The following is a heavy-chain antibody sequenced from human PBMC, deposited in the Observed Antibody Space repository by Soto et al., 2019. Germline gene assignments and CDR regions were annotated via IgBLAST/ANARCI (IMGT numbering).Heavy chain of an antibody. CDR2: IYHSGST. CDR3: AGGIAARTLGY. Sequence: QLQLQESGSGLVKPSQTLSLTCAVSGGSISSGGYSWSWIRQPPGKGLEWIGYIYHSGSTYYNPSLNSRVTISVDWSNNQFSLKLSSVTAADTAVYYCAGGIAARTLGYWGQGTLVTVSS. J-gene: IGHJ4*02. V-gene: IGHV4-30-2*01. CDR1: GGSISSGGYS. D-gene: IGHD6-6*01.